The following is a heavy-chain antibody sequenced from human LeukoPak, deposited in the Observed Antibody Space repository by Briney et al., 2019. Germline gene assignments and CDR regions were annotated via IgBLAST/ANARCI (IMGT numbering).Heavy chain of an antibody. Sequence: PGGSLRLSCAASGFTFSTYSMNWVRQAPGKGLEWVSYISSSSSTIYYADSVKGRFTISRDNAKNSLYLQMNSLRAEDTAVYYCAKDRGGITWLFDFWGQGTLVTVSS. J-gene: IGHJ4*02. V-gene: IGHV3-48*01. CDR2: ISSSSSTI. D-gene: IGHD1-20*01. CDR3: AKDRGGITWLFDF. CDR1: GFTFSTYS.